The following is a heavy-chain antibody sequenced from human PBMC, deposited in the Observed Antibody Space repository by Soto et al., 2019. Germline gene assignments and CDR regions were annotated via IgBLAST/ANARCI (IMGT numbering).Heavy chain of an antibody. CDR1: GFTFSSYA. V-gene: IGHV3-23*01. CDR3: ARDGGADAFDI. J-gene: IGHJ3*02. Sequence: GESLKISCAASGFTFSSYAMSWVRQAPGKGLEWVSAISGSGGSTYYADSEKGRFTISRDNSKNTLYLQMNSLRAEDTAVYYCARDGGADAFDIWGQGTMVTVSS. D-gene: IGHD3-10*01. CDR2: ISGSGGST.